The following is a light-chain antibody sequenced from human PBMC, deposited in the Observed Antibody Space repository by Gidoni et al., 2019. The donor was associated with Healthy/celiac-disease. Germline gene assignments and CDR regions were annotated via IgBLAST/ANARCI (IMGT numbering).Light chain of an antibody. CDR3: SSYTSSSTLV. CDR2: AVS. CDR1: SSDVGGYNY. Sequence: QSALTQPASVYGSPGQSITISCTGTSSDVGGYNYVSWYQQHPGKAPKLMIYAVSTRPSGVSNRFSGSKSGNTASLTISGLQAEDEADYYCSSYTSSSTLVFGGGTKLTVL. V-gene: IGLV2-14*01. J-gene: IGLJ2*01.